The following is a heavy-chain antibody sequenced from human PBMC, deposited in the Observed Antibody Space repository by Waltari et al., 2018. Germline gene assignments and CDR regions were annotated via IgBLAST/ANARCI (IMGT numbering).Heavy chain of an antibody. Sequence: QLQLQESGPGLVKPSRTLSLNCAVSGDSVCIAFLWNWVRQSPQKGLEWIGQVHGSGRTNYNPSFASRVTVSLDTSKNIFSLKVTSATAADTAVYYCARDRGRGLYLDTWGPGTLVTVSP. CDR3: ARDRGRGLYLDT. D-gene: IGHD2-15*01. J-gene: IGHJ5*02. V-gene: IGHV4-4*02. CDR2: VHGSGRT. CDR1: GDSVCIAFL.